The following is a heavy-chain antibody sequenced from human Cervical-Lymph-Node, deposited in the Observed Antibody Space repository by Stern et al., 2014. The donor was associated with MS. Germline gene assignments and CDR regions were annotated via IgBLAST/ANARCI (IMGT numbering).Heavy chain of an antibody. D-gene: IGHD3-10*01. CDR2: INAGNGET. V-gene: IGHV1-3*01. CDR3: ATHVPVPRGWF. J-gene: IGHJ4*02. Sequence: QVQLVQSGAEVKKPGASVKVSCKASGYPFSSYGMHWVRQAPGQRPEWMGWINAGNGETKYSQKFQGRVTISRDISATTAYMELSTLRSEDTAVYYCATHVPVPRGWFWGQGTLVTVSS. CDR1: GYPFSSYG.